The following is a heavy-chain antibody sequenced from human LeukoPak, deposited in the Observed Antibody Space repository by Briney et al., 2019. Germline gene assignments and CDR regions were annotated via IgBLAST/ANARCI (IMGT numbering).Heavy chain of an antibody. CDR1: GGSISNYY. CDR2: IYYSGST. D-gene: IGHD6-13*01. J-gene: IGHJ6*02. CDR3: ARDRGYSSSWTQVNYYYGMDV. Sequence: SETLSLTCTTSGGSISNYYWSWIRQPPGKGLEWIGYIYYSGSTNYNPSLKSRVTISVDTSKNQFSLKLSSVTAADTAVYYCARDRGYSSSWTQVNYYYGMDVWGQGTTVTVSS. V-gene: IGHV4-59*01.